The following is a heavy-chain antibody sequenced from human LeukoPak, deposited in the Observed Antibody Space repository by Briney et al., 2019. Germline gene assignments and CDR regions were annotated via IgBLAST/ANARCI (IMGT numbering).Heavy chain of an antibody. D-gene: IGHD6-6*01. CDR2: IVGSGGST. Sequence: PGGSLRLSCAASGFTFSSYAISWVRRAPGNVLEWVSAIVGSGGSTYYADSVRGRFTISRANSKNTLYLQMNSLRAEDTAVYYCAKDGGGSSPPFDNWGQGTLVTVSS. CDR3: AKDGGGSSPPFDN. CDR1: GFTFSSYA. J-gene: IGHJ4*02. V-gene: IGHV3-23*01.